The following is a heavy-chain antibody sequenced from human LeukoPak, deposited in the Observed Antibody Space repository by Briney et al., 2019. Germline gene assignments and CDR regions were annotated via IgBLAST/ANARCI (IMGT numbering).Heavy chain of an antibody. Sequence: SETLSLTCAVYGGSFSGYYWSWIRQPPGKGLEWIGEINHSGSTNYNPSLKSRVTISVDTSKNQFSLKLSSVTAADTAVYYCARGCLPYYYYGMDVWGQGTTVTVSS. V-gene: IGHV4-34*01. J-gene: IGHJ6*02. D-gene: IGHD3-16*01. CDR1: GGSFSGYY. CDR3: ARGCLPYYYYGMDV. CDR2: INHSGST.